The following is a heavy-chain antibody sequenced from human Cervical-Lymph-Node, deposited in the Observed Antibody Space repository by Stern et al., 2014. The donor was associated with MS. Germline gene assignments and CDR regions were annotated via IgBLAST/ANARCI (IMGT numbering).Heavy chain of an antibody. CDR2: INHSGST. CDR1: GGSFSGYY. D-gene: IGHD3-10*01. Sequence: QVQLQQWGAGLLKPSETLSLTCAVYGGSFSGYYWSWIRQPPGKGLEWIGEINHSGSTNYNPSLKSRVTISVDTSKNQFSLKLSSVTAADTAVYYCARGTDEDGSGRAGPNFDYWGQGTLVTVSS. V-gene: IGHV4-34*01. CDR3: ARGTDEDGSGRAGPNFDY. J-gene: IGHJ4*02.